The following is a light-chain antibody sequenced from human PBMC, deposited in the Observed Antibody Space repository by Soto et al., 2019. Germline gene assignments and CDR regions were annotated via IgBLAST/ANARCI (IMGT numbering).Light chain of an antibody. V-gene: IGLV7-46*01. CDR1: TGAVTSGHY. CDR3: LLAYTGVRV. CDR2: DTS. J-gene: IGLJ3*02. Sequence: QTVVTQEPSLTVSPGGTVTLTCASSTGAVTSGHYPFWFQQRPGQALRTLIYDTSNKHSSTPARFSGSLLGGKAALTLSGAQPEDEADYYCLLAYTGVRVFGGGTQLTVL.